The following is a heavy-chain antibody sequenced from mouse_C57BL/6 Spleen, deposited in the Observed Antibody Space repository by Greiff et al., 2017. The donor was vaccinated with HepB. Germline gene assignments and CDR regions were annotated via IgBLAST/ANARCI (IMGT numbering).Heavy chain of an antibody. V-gene: IGHV1-4*01. CDR2: INPSSGYT. CDR1: GYTFTSYT. J-gene: IGHJ1*03. Sequence: QVQLKESGAELARPGASVKMSCKASGYTFTSYTMHWVKQRPGQGLEWIGYINPSSGYTKYNQKFKDKATLTADKSSSTAYMQLSSLTSEDSAVYYCAKNGGGYFDVWGTGTTVTVSS. CDR3: AKNGGGYFDV.